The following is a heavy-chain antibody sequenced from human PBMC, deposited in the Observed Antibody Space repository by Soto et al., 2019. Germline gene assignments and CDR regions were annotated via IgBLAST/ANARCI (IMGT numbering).Heavy chain of an antibody. V-gene: IGHV3-30*18. J-gene: IGHJ4*02. CDR1: GFTFSSYG. CDR2: ISYDGSNK. CDR3: AKADYYDSSGYYPDY. Sequence: LRLSCAASGFTFSSYGMHLVRQAPGKGLEWVAVISYDGSNKYYADSVKGRFTISRDSSKNTLYLQMNSLRAEDTAVYYCAKADYYDSSGYYPDYWGQGTLVTVSS. D-gene: IGHD3-22*01.